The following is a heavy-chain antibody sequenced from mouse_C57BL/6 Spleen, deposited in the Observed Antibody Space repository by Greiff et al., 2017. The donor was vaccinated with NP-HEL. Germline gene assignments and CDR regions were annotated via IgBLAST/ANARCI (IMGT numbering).Heavy chain of an antibody. CDR2: ISDGGSYT. J-gene: IGHJ3*01. CDR1: GFTFSSYA. CDR3: ARDTPFAY. V-gene: IGHV5-4*01. Sequence: EVLLVESGGGLVKPGGSLKLSCAASGFTFSSYAMSWVRQTPEKGLEWVATISDGGSYTYYPDNVKGRFTISTDNAKNNLYLQMSQLRSEDPAMYYCARDTPFAYGGQGTLVTVS.